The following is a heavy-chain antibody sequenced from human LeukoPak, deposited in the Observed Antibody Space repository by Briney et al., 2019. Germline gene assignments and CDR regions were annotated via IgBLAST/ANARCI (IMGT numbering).Heavy chain of an antibody. Sequence: GGSLRLSCAASGFTFSSYEMNWVRQAPGKGLEWVSYIGSSGSTIYYADSVKGRFTISRDNAKNSLYLQMNSLRVEDTAVYYCALCDAGKAFDIWGQGTMVTVSA. V-gene: IGHV3-48*03. CDR2: IGSSGSTI. CDR3: ALCDAGKAFDI. J-gene: IGHJ3*02. CDR1: GFTFSSYE. D-gene: IGHD3-10*02.